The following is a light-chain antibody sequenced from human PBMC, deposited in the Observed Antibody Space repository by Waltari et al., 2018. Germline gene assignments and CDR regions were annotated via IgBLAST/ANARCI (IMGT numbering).Light chain of an antibody. V-gene: IGKV3-20*01. CDR1: QSVGRA. Sequence: EIVLTQSPGTLALPPGERATLSCRASQSVGRALAWYQQKPGQAPRLLIYDTSTRATGIPDRFSGSGSGTDFSLTISRVEPEDFAVYYCQMYVRLPVTFGQGTKVEVK. CDR3: QMYVRLPVT. J-gene: IGKJ1*01. CDR2: DTS.